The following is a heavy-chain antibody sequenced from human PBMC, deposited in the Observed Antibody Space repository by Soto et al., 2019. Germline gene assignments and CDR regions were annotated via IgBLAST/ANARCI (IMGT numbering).Heavy chain of an antibody. Sequence: QVQLVQSGAEVKKPGSSVKVSCKASGYTFTSYGISWVRQAPGQGLEWMGWISAYNGNTNYAQKLQGRVTMTTDTSTSTAYMELRSLRYDDTAVYYCARVPRELGGYYYYGMDVWGQGTTVTVSS. CDR2: ISAYNGNT. V-gene: IGHV1-18*01. CDR1: GYTFTSYG. D-gene: IGHD3-16*01. J-gene: IGHJ6*02. CDR3: ARVPRELGGYYYYGMDV.